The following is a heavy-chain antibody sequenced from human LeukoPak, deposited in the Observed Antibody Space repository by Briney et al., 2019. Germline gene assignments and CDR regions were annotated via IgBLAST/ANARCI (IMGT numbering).Heavy chain of an antibody. Sequence: HPGGSLRLSCAASGFTFSIYGMTWVRQVPGKGLEWVSGISASGHATYYRDSVKGRFTISRDNSKNTLYLQMNSLRAEDTAVYFCAKDPVSDCTIGICYIRDAFDIWGQGTMVTVSS. CDR3: AKDPVSDCTIGICYIRDAFDI. V-gene: IGHV3-23*01. CDR1: GFTFSIYG. D-gene: IGHD2-8*01. J-gene: IGHJ3*02. CDR2: ISASGHAT.